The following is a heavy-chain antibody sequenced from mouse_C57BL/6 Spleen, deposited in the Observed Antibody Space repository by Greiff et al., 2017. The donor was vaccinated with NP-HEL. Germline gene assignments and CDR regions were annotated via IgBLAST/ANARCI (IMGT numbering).Heavy chain of an antibody. V-gene: IGHV5-17*01. J-gene: IGHJ3*01. Sequence: EVKLMESGGGLVKPGGSLKLSCAASGFTFSDYGMHWVRQAPEKGLEWVAYISSGSSTIYYADTVKGRFTISRDNAKNTLFLQMTSLRSEDTAMYYCARVYGSSHWFAYWGQGTLVTVSA. CDR1: GFTFSDYG. D-gene: IGHD1-1*01. CDR2: ISSGSSTI. CDR3: ARVYGSSHWFAY.